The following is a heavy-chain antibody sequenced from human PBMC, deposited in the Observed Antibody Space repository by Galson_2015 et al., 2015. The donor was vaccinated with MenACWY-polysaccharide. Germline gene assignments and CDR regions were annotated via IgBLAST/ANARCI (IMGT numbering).Heavy chain of an antibody. J-gene: IGHJ4*02. Sequence: SLRLSCAASGFPFSSYGMHWVRQAPGKGLEWVAFIRSDGSNKYYADSVKGRFTISRDNSKNTLYLQMNSLRAEATAVYYCAKELSLGVSGTPGDYWGQGTLVTVSS. D-gene: IGHD6-19*01. CDR3: AKELSLGVSGTPGDY. CDR2: IRSDGSNK. CDR1: GFPFSSYG. V-gene: IGHV3-30*02.